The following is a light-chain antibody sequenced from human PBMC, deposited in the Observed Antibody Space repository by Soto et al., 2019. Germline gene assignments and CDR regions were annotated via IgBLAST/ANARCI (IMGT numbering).Light chain of an antibody. V-gene: IGKV3D-15*01. Sequence: EIVMTQSPATLSVSPGERATLSCRASQSVSSNLAWYQQKPGQGPRLLIYGASSRATGIPDRFSGSGSGTDFTLTISSLQPDDFATYYCQQYNSYSFGQGTKVDI. CDR2: GAS. J-gene: IGKJ1*01. CDR3: QQYNSYS. CDR1: QSVSSN.